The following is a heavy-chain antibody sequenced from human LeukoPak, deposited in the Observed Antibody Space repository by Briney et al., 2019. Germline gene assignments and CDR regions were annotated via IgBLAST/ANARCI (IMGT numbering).Heavy chain of an antibody. Sequence: GGSLRLSCAASGFTFSSYAMSWVRQAPGKGLEWVSGISGCGDNTYYADSVKGRFTISRDNSKNTLYVQVNSLGTEDTAAYYCAKGSYYDSSGSFYFDYWGRGTLVTVSS. CDR1: GFTFSSYA. CDR3: AKGSYYDSSGSFYFDY. V-gene: IGHV3-23*01. D-gene: IGHD3-22*01. CDR2: ISGCGDNT. J-gene: IGHJ4*02.